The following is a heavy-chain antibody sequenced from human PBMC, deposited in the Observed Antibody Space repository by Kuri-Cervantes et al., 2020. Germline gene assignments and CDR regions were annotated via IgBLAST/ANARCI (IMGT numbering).Heavy chain of an antibody. CDR2: IRSSSSTI. Sequence: GESLKISCAASGFTFSNYNMNWVRQAPGKGLEWVSYIRSSSSTIYYVDSVKGRFTISRDNAKNSLYLQMNSLRDEDTAVYYCARVDCRGSTCYVPSHGFDIWGQGTMVTVSS. CDR1: GFTFSNYN. V-gene: IGHV3-48*02. CDR3: ARVDCRGSTCYVPSHGFDI. D-gene: IGHD2-15*01. J-gene: IGHJ3*02.